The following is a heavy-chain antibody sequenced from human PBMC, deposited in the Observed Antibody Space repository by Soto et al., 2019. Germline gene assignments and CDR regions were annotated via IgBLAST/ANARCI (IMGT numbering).Heavy chain of an antibody. CDR2: ISGSGGST. CDR1: GFTFSSYA. V-gene: IGHV3-23*01. CDR3: AKGAYYDFWSGFFDY. J-gene: IGHJ4*02. Sequence: GGSLSLSCAASGFTFSSYAMSWVRQAPGKGLEWVSAISGSGGSTYYADSVKGRFTISRDNSKNTLYLQMNSLRAEDTAVFYCAKGAYYDFWSGFFDYWGQGTLVTVSS. D-gene: IGHD3-3*01.